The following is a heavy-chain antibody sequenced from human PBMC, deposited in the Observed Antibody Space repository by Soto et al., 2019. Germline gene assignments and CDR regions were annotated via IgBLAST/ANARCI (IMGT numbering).Heavy chain of an antibody. V-gene: IGHV3-23*01. Sequence: ESVGGFVQPGGSLRLSCVASGFTFSRHAVIWVRQASGKGLEWVSAISGSGSRTYYAASVSGRFTISRDNSKNTAFLQMNGLRVEDSAVDYCVKDAYNGVIRPLYFDFWGQGTLVTVSS. CDR2: ISGSGSRT. CDR3: VKDAYNGVIRPLYFDF. CDR1: GFTFSRHA. J-gene: IGHJ4*02. D-gene: IGHD3-16*02.